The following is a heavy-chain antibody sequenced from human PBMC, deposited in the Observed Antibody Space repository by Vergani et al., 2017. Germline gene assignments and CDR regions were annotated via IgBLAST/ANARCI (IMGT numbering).Heavy chain of an antibody. CDR1: GFMFSNYW. J-gene: IGHJ6*03. CDR2: IRSKAYGGTT. Sequence: EVQLVESGGGLVQPGGSLRLSCAASGFMFSNYWMNWVLQAPGKGLEWVGVIRSKAYGGTTEYAASEKGRFTISRDNSKNTLYLPMNSLRAEDTSVYYCARFSRPYYDFWSGYYVTDYYYMDVWGKGTTVTVSS. V-gene: IGHV3-71*02. CDR3: ARFSRPYYDFWSGYYVTDYYYMDV. D-gene: IGHD3-3*01.